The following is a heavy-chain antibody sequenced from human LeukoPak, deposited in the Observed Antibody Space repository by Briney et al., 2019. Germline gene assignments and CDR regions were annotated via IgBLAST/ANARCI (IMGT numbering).Heavy chain of an antibody. D-gene: IGHD1-26*01. Sequence: PSETLSLTCTVSGGSISSGSYYWSWIRQPAGKGLEWIGRIYTSGSTNYNPSLKSRVTMSVDTSKNQFSLKLSSVTAADTAMYYCVKSGGYGLIDYWGQGTLVTVSS. V-gene: IGHV4-61*02. CDR2: IYTSGST. J-gene: IGHJ4*02. CDR3: VKSGGYGLIDY. CDR1: GGSISSGSYY.